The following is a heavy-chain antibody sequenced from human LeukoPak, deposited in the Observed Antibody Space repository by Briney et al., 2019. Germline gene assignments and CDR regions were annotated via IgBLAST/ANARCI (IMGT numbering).Heavy chain of an antibody. J-gene: IGHJ6*03. Sequence: GASVKVSCKASGYTFTSYGISWVRQAPGQGLEWMGWISAYNGNTNYAQKLQGRVTMTTDTSTSTAYMELRSLRSDDTAVDYCARDRGGRSSGQHMDVWGKGTTVTVSS. CDR3: ARDRGGRSSGQHMDV. CDR1: GYTFTSYG. CDR2: ISAYNGNT. D-gene: IGHD3-22*01. V-gene: IGHV1-18*01.